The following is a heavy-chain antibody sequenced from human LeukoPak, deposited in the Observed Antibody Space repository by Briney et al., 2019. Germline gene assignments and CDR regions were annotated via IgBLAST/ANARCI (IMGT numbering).Heavy chain of an antibody. CDR1: GGSISSGGYS. J-gene: IGHJ5*02. Sequence: PSETLSLTCAVSGGSISSGGYSWSWLRQPPGKGLEWIGYIYHSGSTYYNPSLKSRVTISVDRSKNQFSLKLSSVTAADTAVYYCARGSGATVYWFDPWGQGTLVTVSS. V-gene: IGHV4-30-2*01. CDR2: IYHSGST. D-gene: IGHD1-26*01. CDR3: ARGSGATVYWFDP.